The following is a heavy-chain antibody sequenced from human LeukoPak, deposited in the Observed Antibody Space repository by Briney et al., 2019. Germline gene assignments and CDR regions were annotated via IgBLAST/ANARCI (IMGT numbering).Heavy chain of an antibody. CDR1: GFTLSNYG. J-gene: IGHJ4*02. V-gene: IGHV3-48*01. CDR2: ISSSRSTI. CDR3: ARESPAFDY. Sequence: GGSLRLSCAASGFTLSNYGMSWVRQAPGKGLEWISYISSSRSTITYADSVRGRFTISKDNAKNSLHLQMDSMRAEDTAVYYCARESPAFDYWGQGILVTVSS.